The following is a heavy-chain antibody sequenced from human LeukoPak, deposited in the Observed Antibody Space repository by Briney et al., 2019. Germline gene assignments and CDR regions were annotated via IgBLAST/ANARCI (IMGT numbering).Heavy chain of an antibody. D-gene: IGHD1-26*01. CDR3: ARHGTSGIYRRPFDI. Sequence: SETLSLTCTVSGGSMSSYYWSWIRQPPGKGLEWIGYIYDSGSTNYNPSFKSRVTISVDTSNNQFSLKLNSVTAADTAVYYCARHGTSGIYRRPFDIWGQGTMVTVSS. V-gene: IGHV4-59*08. CDR2: IYDSGST. CDR1: GGSMSSYY. J-gene: IGHJ3*02.